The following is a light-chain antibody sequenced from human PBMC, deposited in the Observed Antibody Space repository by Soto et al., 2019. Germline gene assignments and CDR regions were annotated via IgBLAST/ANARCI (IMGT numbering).Light chain of an antibody. V-gene: IGLV1-51*01. Sequence: QSALSQPHSVSAAPGRRVTITCSGTSSNIGDNYVSWYQHLPETAPKLLIYDNSHRPSGIPDRFSGSKSGTSATLGITGLQTGDEADYYCGTWDNSLRALVFGTGTKVIVL. J-gene: IGLJ1*01. CDR3: GTWDNSLRALV. CDR1: SSNIGDNY. CDR2: DNS.